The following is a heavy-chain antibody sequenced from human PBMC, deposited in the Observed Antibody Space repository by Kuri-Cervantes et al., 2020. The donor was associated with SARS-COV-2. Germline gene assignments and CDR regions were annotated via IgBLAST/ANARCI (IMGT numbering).Heavy chain of an antibody. V-gene: IGHV3-74*01. CDR3: ARDPYCSSTSCYTGYYYYGMDV. CDR1: GFTFSSYW. CDR2: INSDGSST. J-gene: IGHJ6*02. D-gene: IGHD2-2*02. Sequence: GGSLRLSCAASGFTFSSYWMHWVRQAPGKGLVWVSRINSDGSSTSYADSVKGRFTISRDNAKNTLYLQMNSLRAEDTAVYYCARDPYCSSTSCYTGYYYYGMDVWGQGTTVTVSS.